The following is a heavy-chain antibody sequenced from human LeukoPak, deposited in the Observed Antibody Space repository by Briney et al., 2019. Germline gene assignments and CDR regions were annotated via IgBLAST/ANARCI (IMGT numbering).Heavy chain of an antibody. CDR1: GVTGSSSY. D-gene: IGHD2-2*01. J-gene: IGHJ3*01. CDR3: AKDRSCTGSSCNVGS. V-gene: IGHV3-53*01. Sequence: PGGSLRLSCEAAGVTGSSSYMSWARQAPGKGLEWVSFIYSGGDTSYADSVKGRFTISRDNSKNTLFLQMNSLRAEDTAVYYCAKDRSCTGSSCNVGSWGQGTMVTVSS. CDR2: IYSGGDT.